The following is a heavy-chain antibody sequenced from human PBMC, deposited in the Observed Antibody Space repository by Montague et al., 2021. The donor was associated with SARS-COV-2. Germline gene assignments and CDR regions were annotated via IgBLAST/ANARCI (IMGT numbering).Heavy chain of an antibody. CDR2: IYTSGST. Sequence: TLSLTCTVSGGSISSGSYYWSWIRQPAGKGLEWIGRIYTSGSTNYNPSLKSRVTISVDTSKNQFSLKLSSVTAADTAVYYFARVGVGTMVRGVIPAYYYYAMDVWGQGTTVTVSS. CDR3: ARVGVGTMVRGVIPAYYYYAMDV. V-gene: IGHV4-61*02. D-gene: IGHD3-10*01. J-gene: IGHJ6*02. CDR1: GGSISSGSYY.